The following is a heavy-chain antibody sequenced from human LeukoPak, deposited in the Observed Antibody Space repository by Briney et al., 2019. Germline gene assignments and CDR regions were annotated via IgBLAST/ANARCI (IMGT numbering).Heavy chain of an antibody. CDR3: AKDWDDSSGYYYFDY. CDR1: GFTFSSYG. J-gene: IGHJ4*02. V-gene: IGHV3-33*06. CDR2: IWYDGSNK. Sequence: QAGGSLRLSCAASGFTFSSYGMHWVRQAPGKGLEWVADIWYDGSNKYYADSVRGRFTISRDNSKNTLYLQMNSLRAEDTAVYYCAKDWDDSSGYYYFDYWGQGTLVTVSS. D-gene: IGHD3-22*01.